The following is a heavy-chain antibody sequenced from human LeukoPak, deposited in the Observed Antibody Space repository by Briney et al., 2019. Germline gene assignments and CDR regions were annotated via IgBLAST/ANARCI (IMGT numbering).Heavy chain of an antibody. CDR2: INHSGST. Sequence: TSETLSLTCAVSGGSISSSNWWSWVRQPPGKGLEWIGEINHSGSTNYNPSLKSRVTISVDTSKNQFSLKLSSVTAADTAVYYCARHGLGSGWYMLYDDAFDIWGQGTMVTVSS. V-gene: IGHV4-4*02. D-gene: IGHD6-19*01. J-gene: IGHJ3*02. CDR3: ARHGLGSGWYMLYDDAFDI. CDR1: GGSISSSNW.